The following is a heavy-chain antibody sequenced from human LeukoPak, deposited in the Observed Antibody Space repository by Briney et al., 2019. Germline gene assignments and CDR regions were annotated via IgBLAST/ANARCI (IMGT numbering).Heavy chain of an antibody. D-gene: IGHD3-16*02. V-gene: IGHV1-18*04. CDR1: GYPFSSYA. J-gene: IGHJ6*04. CDR3: ARRSIVPNWYYYGMDV. Sequence: ASVKGSCQASGYPFSSYAVRWVGQAPGHRLEWMGLINAYNGNTNYAQKFQGRINMTIDTSTTTAYMELRSLRSDDTAVYYCARRSIVPNWYYYGMDVWGKGTTVTVSS. CDR2: INAYNGNT.